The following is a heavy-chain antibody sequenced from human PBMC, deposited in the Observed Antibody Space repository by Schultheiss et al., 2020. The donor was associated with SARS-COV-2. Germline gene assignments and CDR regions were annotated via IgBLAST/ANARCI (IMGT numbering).Heavy chain of an antibody. V-gene: IGHV2-5*01. J-gene: IGHJ4*02. D-gene: IGHD6-13*01. CDR3: AHIRRQQLVSLRYYCNY. CDR2: IYWNDDK. CDR1: GFSLTTSVVG. Sequence: SGPTLVKPTQTLSLTCTFSGFSLTTSVVGVGWIRQPPGKALEWLALIYWNDDKRYSPSLQCRLTITKDTSKNQVVLAMTNMDPVDTATYYCAHIRRQQLVSLRYYCNYWGQGTLVTVSS.